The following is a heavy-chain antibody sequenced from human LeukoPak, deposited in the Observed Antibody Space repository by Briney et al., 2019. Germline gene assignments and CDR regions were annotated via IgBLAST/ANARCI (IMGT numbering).Heavy chain of an antibody. Sequence: GASVKVSCKASGGTFSSYAISWVRQAPGQGLEWMGGIIPIFGTANYAQKFQGRVTITTDESTSTAYMELSSLRSEDTAVYYCAKIPPVWWLRGYFDYWGQGTLVTVSS. V-gene: IGHV1-69*05. CDR3: AKIPPVWWLRGYFDY. J-gene: IGHJ4*02. D-gene: IGHD5-12*01. CDR2: IIPIFGTA. CDR1: GGTFSSYA.